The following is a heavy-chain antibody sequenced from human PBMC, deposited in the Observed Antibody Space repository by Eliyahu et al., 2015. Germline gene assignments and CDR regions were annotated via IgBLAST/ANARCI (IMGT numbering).Heavy chain of an antibody. CDR3: ARVIRRDIYNYDGFDM. CDR1: GGSISSDGYY. CDR2: IYASGSA. V-gene: IGHV4-61*02. D-gene: IGHD5-24*01. J-gene: IGHJ3*02. Sequence: QVQLKESGPGLIEPSQTLSLTCTVSGGSISSDGYYWSWIRQPAGAGLEWIGRIYASGSANYNPFLKSRVSMSMDKAKNQMSLKLTSVTAADTAMYYCARVIRRDIYNYDGFDMWGPGTLVTVSS.